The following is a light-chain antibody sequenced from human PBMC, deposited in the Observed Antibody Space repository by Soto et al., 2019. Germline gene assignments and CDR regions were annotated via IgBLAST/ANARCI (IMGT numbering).Light chain of an antibody. CDR1: SSDVGGYNY. CDR3: ASYAGRNNYV. V-gene: IGLV2-8*01. CDR2: EVN. J-gene: IGLJ1*01. Sequence: QSALTQPPSASGSPGQSVTISCTGTSSDVGGYNYVSWYRHHPNRAPKLMIYEVNKRASGVPDRVSGSKSGDTASLTVSGLPAEYEADYYCASYAGRNNYVFGTGTKLTVL.